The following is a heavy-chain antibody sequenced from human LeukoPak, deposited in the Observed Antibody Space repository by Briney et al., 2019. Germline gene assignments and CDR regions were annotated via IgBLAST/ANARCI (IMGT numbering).Heavy chain of an antibody. V-gene: IGHV4-61*01. D-gene: IGHD6-13*01. J-gene: IGHJ4*02. CDR1: GASVSRCSYY. Sequence: SETLSLTCTVSGASVSRCSYYWSWIRQPPGKTLEWIAYISNSGTTNYNPSLKSRVTISLDTSKNQFSLRLSSVTAADTAVYYCARDNRGIASSGTDFWGQGTLVTVSS. CDR2: ISNSGTT. CDR3: ARDNRGIASSGTDF.